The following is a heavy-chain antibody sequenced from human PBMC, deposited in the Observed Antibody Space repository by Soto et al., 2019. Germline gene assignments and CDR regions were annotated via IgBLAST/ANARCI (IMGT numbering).Heavy chain of an antibody. V-gene: IGHV1-46*01. D-gene: IGHD2-15*01. CDR3: AREEKCSDGICYSEYFQR. CDR1: GYIFTAYS. Sequence: GASVKVSCKASGYIFTAYSMHWVRQAPGQGLEWIGVVNPSGGSTNYAQKFQGRITMTRDTSTSTVYRDPSYLTSEDTAVYYCAREEKCSDGICYSEYFQRWGQGTLVTVSS. CDR2: VNPSGGST. J-gene: IGHJ1*01.